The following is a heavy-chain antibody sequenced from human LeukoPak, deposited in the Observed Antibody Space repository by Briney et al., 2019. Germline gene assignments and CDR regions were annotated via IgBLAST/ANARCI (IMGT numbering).Heavy chain of an antibody. J-gene: IGHJ4*02. D-gene: IGHD3-22*01. CDR3: AREEAFYYDSSGDFDY. Sequence: SVKVSCKASGGAFSSYAISWVRQAPGQGLEWIGRIIPIFGTANYAQKFQGRVTITADESTSTAYMELSSLRSEDTAVYYCAREEAFYYDSSGDFDYWGQGTLAIVSS. CDR1: GGAFSSYA. CDR2: IIPIFGTA. V-gene: IGHV1-69*15.